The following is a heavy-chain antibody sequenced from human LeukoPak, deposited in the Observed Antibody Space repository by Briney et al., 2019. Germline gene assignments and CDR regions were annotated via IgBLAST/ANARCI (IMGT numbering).Heavy chain of an antibody. CDR2: IYYSGST. D-gene: IGHD2-2*03. Sequence: SQTLSLTCTVSGGSISSGGYYWSWIRQHPGKGLEWIGYIYYSGSTYYNPSLESRVTISVDTSKNQFSLKLSSVTAADTAVYYCARSVAMDIVVVPAAFGNFDYWGQGTLVTVSS. CDR3: ARSVAMDIVVVPAAFGNFDY. V-gene: IGHV4-31*03. J-gene: IGHJ4*02. CDR1: GGSISSGGYY.